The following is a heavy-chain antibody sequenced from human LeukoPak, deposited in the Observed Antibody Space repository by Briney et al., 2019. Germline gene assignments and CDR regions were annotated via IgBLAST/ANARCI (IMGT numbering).Heavy chain of an antibody. CDR1: GGSISSSSYY. CDR3: ASCSSDYHYMDV. CDR2: IYYSGSN. D-gene: IGHD3-10*02. J-gene: IGHJ6*03. Sequence: PSETLSLTCTVSGGSISSSSYYWGWIRQPPGKGLEWVGSIYYSGSNYYYPSLKSRVTISVDTSKNQFSLKLSSVTAADTAVYYCASCSSDYHYMDVWGKGTTVTVSS. V-gene: IGHV4-39*01.